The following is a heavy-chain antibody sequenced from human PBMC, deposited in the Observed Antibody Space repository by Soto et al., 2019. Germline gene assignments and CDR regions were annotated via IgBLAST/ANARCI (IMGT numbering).Heavy chain of an antibody. V-gene: IGHV2-70*01. CDR2: IDWDDDK. D-gene: IGHD3-3*01. CDR1: GFSLSTSGMC. Sequence: SGPTLVNPTQTLTLTCTFSGFSLSTSGMCVSWIRQPPGKALEWLALIDWDDDKYYSTSLKTRLTISKDTSKNQVVLTMTNMDPVDTATYYCARTFYDFWSGYFPYYFDYWGQGTLVTVSS. CDR3: ARTFYDFWSGYFPYYFDY. J-gene: IGHJ4*02.